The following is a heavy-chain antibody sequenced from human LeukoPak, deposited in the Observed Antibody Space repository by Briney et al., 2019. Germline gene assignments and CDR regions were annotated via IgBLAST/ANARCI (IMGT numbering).Heavy chain of an antibody. CDR1: GYTFTGYY. CDR3: ARAAYSGIPSPYWYFDI. J-gene: IGHJ2*01. V-gene: IGHV1-2*02. Sequence: GASVKVSCKASGYTFTGYYMHWVRQAPGQGLEWTGWINPNSGGTNYAQKFRGRVTMTRDTSISTVHMELSRLRYDDTALYYCARAAYSGIPSPYWYFDIWGRGTLVTVSS. D-gene: IGHD6-13*01. CDR2: INPNSGGT.